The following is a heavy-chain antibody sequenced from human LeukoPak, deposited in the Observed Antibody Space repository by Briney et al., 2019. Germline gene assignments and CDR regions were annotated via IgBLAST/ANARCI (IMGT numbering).Heavy chain of an antibody. CDR3: ARGVGTSWYSRFDP. V-gene: IGHV3-64*02. Sequence: PGGSLRLSCAAFGFTFSDYAIHWVRQAPGKGLEYVSVIRGDGVTTFYVDSVKGRFTISRDNSMNMVCLQMGSLRPEDTAVYFCARGVGTSWYSRFDPWGQGTLVTVSS. CDR2: IRGDGVTT. J-gene: IGHJ5*02. D-gene: IGHD6-13*01. CDR1: GFTFSDYA.